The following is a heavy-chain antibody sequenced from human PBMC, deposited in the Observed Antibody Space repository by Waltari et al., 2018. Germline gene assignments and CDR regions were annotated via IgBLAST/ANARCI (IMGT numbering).Heavy chain of an antibody. CDR3: ARGYDSSGYYGY. CDR2: INHSGST. J-gene: IGHJ4*02. Sequence: QVQLQQWGAGLLKPSETLSLTCAVYGGSFSGYYWSWIRQPPGKGLEWIGEINHSGSTNYNPSLKSRVTISVDTSKNQFSLKLSSVTAADTAEYYCARGYDSSGYYGYWGQGTLVTVSS. V-gene: IGHV4-34*01. CDR1: GGSFSGYY. D-gene: IGHD3-22*01.